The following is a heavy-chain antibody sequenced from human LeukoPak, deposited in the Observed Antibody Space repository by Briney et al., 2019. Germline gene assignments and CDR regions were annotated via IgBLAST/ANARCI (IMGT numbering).Heavy chain of an antibody. V-gene: IGHV3-30-3*01. CDR2: ISYDGSNK. Sequence: PGRSLRLSCAASGFTFSSYAMHWVRQAPGKGLEWVAVISYDGSNKYYADSVKGRFTISRDNSKNTLYLQMNSLRAEDTAVYCCARGTGYSYGYEPDYWGQGTLVTVSS. D-gene: IGHD5-18*01. CDR1: GFTFSSYA. J-gene: IGHJ4*02. CDR3: ARGTGYSYGYEPDY.